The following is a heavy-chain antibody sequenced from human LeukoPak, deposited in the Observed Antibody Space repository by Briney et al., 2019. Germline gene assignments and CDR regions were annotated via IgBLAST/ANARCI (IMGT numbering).Heavy chain of an antibody. CDR3: ARGRGTVTTKSRSYFDY. CDR2: IYYSGST. Sequence: PSETLSLTCTVSGGSISSYYWSWIRQPPGKGLEWIGYIYYSGSTNYNPSLKSRVTISVDTSKNQFSLKLSSVTAADTAVYYCARGRGTVTTKSRSYFDYWGQGTLVTVSS. D-gene: IGHD4-17*01. J-gene: IGHJ4*02. V-gene: IGHV4-59*12. CDR1: GGSISSYY.